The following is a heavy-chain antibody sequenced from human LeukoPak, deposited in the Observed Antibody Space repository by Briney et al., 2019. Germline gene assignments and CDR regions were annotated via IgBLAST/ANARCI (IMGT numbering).Heavy chain of an antibody. D-gene: IGHD6-6*01. CDR1: GGSISSGGYY. J-gene: IGHJ4*02. CDR3: AREGDSSPSSYYFDY. Sequence: SETLSLTCTVSGGSISSGGYYWSWIRQHPGKGLEWIGYIYYSGSTYYNSSLKSRVTISVDTSKNQFSLKLSAVTAADTAVYYCAREGDSSPSSYYFDYWGQGTLVTVSS. CDR2: IYYSGST. V-gene: IGHV4-31*03.